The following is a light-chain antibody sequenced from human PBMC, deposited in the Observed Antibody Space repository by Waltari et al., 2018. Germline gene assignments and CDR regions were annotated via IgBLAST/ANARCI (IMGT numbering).Light chain of an antibody. V-gene: IGKV3-20*01. CDR3: QHYVSLPAT. J-gene: IGKJ1*01. CDR2: DAS. Sequence: SCRASESVRRSLAWYQQKPGQAPRLLINDASSRATGIPDRFSGSGSGTDFSLSISRLEPEDFAVYYCQHYVSLPATFGQGTKVEIK. CDR1: ESVRRS.